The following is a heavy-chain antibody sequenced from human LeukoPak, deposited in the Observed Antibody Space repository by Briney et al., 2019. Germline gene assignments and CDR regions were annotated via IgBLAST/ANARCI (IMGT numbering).Heavy chain of an antibody. CDR3: AKELRRFLEFPWNFDY. J-gene: IGHJ4*02. CDR1: GFTFSTYA. D-gene: IGHD3-3*01. Sequence: GGSLRLSCAASGFTFSTYAMSWVRQAPGKGLQWVSAISGSADSTYYADSVKGRFTISRDNSKNTLYLQMNSLRADDTAVYYCAKELRRFLEFPWNFDYWRQGTLVTVSS. V-gene: IGHV3-23*01. CDR2: ISGSADST.